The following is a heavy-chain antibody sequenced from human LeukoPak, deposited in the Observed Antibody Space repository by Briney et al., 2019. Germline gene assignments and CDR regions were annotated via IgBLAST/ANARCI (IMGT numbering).Heavy chain of an antibody. CDR1: GYTFTGYY. Sequence: GASVKVSCKASGYTFTGYYMYWVRQAPGQGLEWMGWSNPNSGGTNYAQKFQGRVTVTSDMSISTAYMELSRLRSDDTAVYYCARDYDGYFDYWGQGTLVTVSS. V-gene: IGHV1-2*02. CDR3: ARDYDGYFDY. CDR2: SNPNSGGT. D-gene: IGHD3-3*01. J-gene: IGHJ4*02.